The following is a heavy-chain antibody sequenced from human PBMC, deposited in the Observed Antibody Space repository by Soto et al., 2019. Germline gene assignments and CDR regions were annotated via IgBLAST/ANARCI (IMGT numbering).Heavy chain of an antibody. Sequence: GGSLRLSCAASGFTFSSYAMGWVRQAPGKGLEWVSTVCGTDGGTYYADSVKGRFTISRDNSKNTLYLQVNSLRAEDTAVYYCAKGGSATCYSAFDYWGQGTLVTVSS. CDR2: VCGTDGGT. D-gene: IGHD2-21*01. CDR1: GFTFSSYA. V-gene: IGHV3-23*01. CDR3: AKGGSATCYSAFDY. J-gene: IGHJ4*02.